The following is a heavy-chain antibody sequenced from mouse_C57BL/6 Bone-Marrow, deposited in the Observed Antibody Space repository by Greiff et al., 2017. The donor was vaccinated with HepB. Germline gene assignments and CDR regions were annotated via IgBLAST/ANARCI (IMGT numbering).Heavy chain of an antibody. CDR3: ARCYDYDDY. CDR2: INPNNGGT. D-gene: IGHD2-4*01. V-gene: IGHV1-26*01. J-gene: IGHJ2*01. Sequence: EVQLQQSGPELVKPGASVKISCKASGYTFTDYYMNWVKQSHGKSLEWIGDINPNNGGTSYNQKFKGKATLTVDKSSSTAYMALRSLTSEDSAVYYCARCYDYDDYWGQGTTLTVSS. CDR1: GYTFTDYY.